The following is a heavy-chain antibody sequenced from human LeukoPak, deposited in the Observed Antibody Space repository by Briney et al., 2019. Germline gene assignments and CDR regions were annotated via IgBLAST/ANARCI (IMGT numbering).Heavy chain of an antibody. CDR1: SGSLSDSY. J-gene: IGHJ5*02. CDR3: ARDETHFYGSGSSNWFDP. Sequence: SETLSLTCAVYSGSLSDSYWSWIRQPPGKGLEWIGYIYYSGTTIYNPSLKSRLTISLDTSKNQFPLNLSSVTAADTAVYYCARDETHFYGSGSSNWFDPWGQGILVTVSS. CDR2: IYYSGTT. V-gene: IGHV4-34*11. D-gene: IGHD3-10*01.